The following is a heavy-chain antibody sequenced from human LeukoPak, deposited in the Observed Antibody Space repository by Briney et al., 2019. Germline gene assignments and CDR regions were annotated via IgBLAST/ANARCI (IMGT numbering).Heavy chain of an antibody. CDR3: AKASGNTYGYPFDF. CDR2: ISGSGGDT. CDR1: GFTFSSYA. J-gene: IGHJ4*02. V-gene: IGHV3-23*01. D-gene: IGHD5-18*01. Sequence: GGSLRLSCAASGFTFSSYAMSWVRQAPGKGLEWVSGISGSGGDTYYADSVKGRFTISRDNSKTTLYLQMNSLRVEDTALYYCAKASGNTYGYPFDFGGQGTLVTVS.